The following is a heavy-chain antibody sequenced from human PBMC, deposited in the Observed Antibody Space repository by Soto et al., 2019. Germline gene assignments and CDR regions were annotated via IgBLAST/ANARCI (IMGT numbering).Heavy chain of an antibody. CDR2: IIPTFGTA. V-gene: IGHV1-69*01. Sequence: QVQLVQSGAEVKKPGSSVKVSCKASGGTFSRYAISWVRKAPGKGLEWRGGIIPTFGTANYAQKFQGRVTITADESTSTAYMELSSLRSEDTAVYYCAREFGYCSGGSCLYYYYYYGMDVWGQGTTVTVSS. CDR1: GGTFSRYA. J-gene: IGHJ6*02. CDR3: AREFGYCSGGSCLYYYYYYGMDV. D-gene: IGHD2-15*01.